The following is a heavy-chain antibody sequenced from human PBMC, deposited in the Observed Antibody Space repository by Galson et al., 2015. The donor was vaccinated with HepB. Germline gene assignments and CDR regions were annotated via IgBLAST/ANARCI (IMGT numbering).Heavy chain of an antibody. CDR2: TYYRSKWYN. Sequence: CAISGDSVSSNSAAWNWIRQSPSRGLEWLGRTYYRSKWYNDYAVSVKSRITINPDTSKNQFSLQLNSVTPEDTAAYYCARGSHLYYYYYMDVWGKGTTVTVSS. V-gene: IGHV6-1*01. CDR1: GDSVSSNSAA. J-gene: IGHJ6*03. CDR3: ARGSHLYYYYYMDV. D-gene: IGHD2-15*01.